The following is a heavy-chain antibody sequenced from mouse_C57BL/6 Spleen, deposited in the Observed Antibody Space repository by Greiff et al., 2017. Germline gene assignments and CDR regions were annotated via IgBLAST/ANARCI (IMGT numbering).Heavy chain of an antibody. D-gene: IGHD2-3*01. J-gene: IGHJ2*01. V-gene: IGHV1-82*01. CDR3: ARRSFTIYDGYYDY. CDR2: IYPGDGDT. CDR1: GYAFSSSW. Sequence: QVQLQQSGPELVKPGASVKISCKASGYAFSSSWMNWVKQRPGKGLEWIGRIYPGDGDTNYTGKFKGKATLAADKSSSTAYMQLSSLTSEDSAVYFCARRSFTIYDGYYDYWGQGTTRTVSS.